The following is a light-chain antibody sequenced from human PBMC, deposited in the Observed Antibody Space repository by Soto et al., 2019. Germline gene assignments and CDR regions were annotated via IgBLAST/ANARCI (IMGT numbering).Light chain of an antibody. CDR1: SSDVGSYNL. CDR2: EGS. J-gene: IGLJ2*01. CDR3: SSYAGSSTHVV. Sequence: QSALTQPASVSGSPGQSITISCTGISSDVGSYNLVPWYQQHPGKAPKVMIYEGSKRPSGVSNRFSGSRPGNTASLTISGLQAEDEAHYYCSSYAGSSTHVVFGGGTKVTVL. V-gene: IGLV2-23*01.